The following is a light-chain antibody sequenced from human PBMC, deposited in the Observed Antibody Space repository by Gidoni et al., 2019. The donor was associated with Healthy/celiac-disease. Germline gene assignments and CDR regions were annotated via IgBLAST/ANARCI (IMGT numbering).Light chain of an antibody. CDR2: DAS. CDR1: QSVSSY. V-gene: IGKV3-11*01. Sequence: LVLTQSPATLSLSPGERATLSCRASQSVSSYLAWYQQKPGQAPRLLIYDASNRATGIPARFSGSGSGTDFTLTISSLEPEDFAVYYCQQRSNWPPRFTFGPGTKVDIK. J-gene: IGKJ3*01. CDR3: QQRSNWPPRFT.